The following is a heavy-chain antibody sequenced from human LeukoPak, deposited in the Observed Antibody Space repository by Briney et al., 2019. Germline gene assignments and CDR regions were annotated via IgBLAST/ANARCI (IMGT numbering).Heavy chain of an antibody. CDR2: IIPIFGTA. Sequence: SVKVSCKASGGTFSRYAISWVRQAPGQGLEWMGGIIPIFGTANYAQKFQGRVTITTDESTSTAYMELSSLRSEDTAVYYCARSRCAAAYCGRDSPGFDYWGQGTLVTVSS. CDR3: ARSRCAAAYCGRDSPGFDY. CDR1: GGTFSRYA. V-gene: IGHV1-69*05. D-gene: IGHD2-21*02. J-gene: IGHJ4*02.